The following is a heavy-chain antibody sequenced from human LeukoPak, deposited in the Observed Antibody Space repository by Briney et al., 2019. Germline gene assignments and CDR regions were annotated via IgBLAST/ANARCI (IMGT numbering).Heavy chain of an antibody. CDR2: INHSGST. V-gene: IGHV4-34*01. CDR1: GGSFSGYY. D-gene: IGHD3-10*01. J-gene: IGHJ4*02. Sequence: SETLSLTCAVYGGSFSGYYWSWIRQPPGKGLEWIGEINHSGSTNYNPSLKSRVTISVDTSKNRFSLKLSSVTAADTAVYYCARGGPTPRGGWGQGTLVTVSS. CDR3: ARGGPTPRGG.